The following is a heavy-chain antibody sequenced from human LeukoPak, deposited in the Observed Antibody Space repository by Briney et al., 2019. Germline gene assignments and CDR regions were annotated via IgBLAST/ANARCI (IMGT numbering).Heavy chain of an antibody. CDR2: INPNSGGT. Sequence: ASVKVSCKASGYTFTGYYMHWVRQAPGQGLEWMGWINPNSGGTNYAQKFQGRVTMTRDTSISTAYMELSRLRSDDTAVYYCARVHCSSTSCVALNYWGQGTLVTVSS. V-gene: IGHV1-2*02. D-gene: IGHD2-2*01. CDR3: ARVHCSSTSCVALNY. CDR1: GYTFTGYY. J-gene: IGHJ4*02.